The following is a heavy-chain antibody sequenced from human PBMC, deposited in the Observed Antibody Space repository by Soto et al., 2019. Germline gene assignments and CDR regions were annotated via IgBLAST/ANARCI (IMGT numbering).Heavy chain of an antibody. CDR1: GFTFSSYV. CDR2: IWYDGSNK. CDR3: ARDALLWFRELLTTYYYYGMDV. D-gene: IGHD3-10*01. J-gene: IGHJ6*02. V-gene: IGHV3-33*01. Sequence: SGGSLRLSCAASGFTFSSYVMHWVRQAPGKGLEWVAVIWYDGSNKYYADSVKGRFTISRDNSKNTLYLQMNSLRAEDTAVYYCARDALLWFRELLTTYYYYGMDVWGHGTPVTVSS.